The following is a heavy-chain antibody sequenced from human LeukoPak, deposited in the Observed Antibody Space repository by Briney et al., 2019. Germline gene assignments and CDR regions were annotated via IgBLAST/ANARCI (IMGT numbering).Heavy chain of an antibody. CDR2: IYHSGST. J-gene: IGHJ3*02. V-gene: IGHV4-38-2*02. CDR3: ARDFGDYDYVWGSYRYAFDI. Sequence: PSETLSLTCTVSGYSISSGYYWGWIRQPPGKGLEWIGSIYHSGSTYYNPSLKSRVTISVDTSKNRFSLKLSSVTAADTAVYYCARDFGDYDYVWGSYRYAFDIWGQGTMVTVSS. D-gene: IGHD3-16*02. CDR1: GYSISSGYY.